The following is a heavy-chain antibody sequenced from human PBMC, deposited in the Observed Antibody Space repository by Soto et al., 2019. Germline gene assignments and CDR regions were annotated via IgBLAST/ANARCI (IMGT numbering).Heavy chain of an antibody. V-gene: IGHV1-18*01. D-gene: IGHD2-15*01. Sequence: QVQLVQSGAEVKKPGASVKVSCKASGYTLFTYGISWVRQAPGQGLEWMGWVNTYNGATNSAQKVQGRVTMTADTSTNTAYMELRSLRSDDTAVYYCARYCSGGSCHRGVPDYWGQGTLVTVSS. J-gene: IGHJ4*02. CDR2: VNTYNGAT. CDR1: GYTLFTYG. CDR3: ARYCSGGSCHRGVPDY.